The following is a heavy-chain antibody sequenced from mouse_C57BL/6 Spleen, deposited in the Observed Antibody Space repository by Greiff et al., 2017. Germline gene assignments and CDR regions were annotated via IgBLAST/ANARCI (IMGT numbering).Heavy chain of an antibody. CDR1: GYTFTDYY. CDR2: INPNNGGT. D-gene: IGHD1-1*01. J-gene: IGHJ2*01. V-gene: IGHV1-26*01. CDR3: ARKGLYGSSPFDY. Sequence: VQLQQSGPELVKPGASVKISCKASGYTFTDYYMNWVKQSHGKSLEWIGDINPNNGGTHYNQKFKGKATLTVDKSSSTAYMERRSLTSEDSAVYYCARKGLYGSSPFDYWGQGTTLTVSS.